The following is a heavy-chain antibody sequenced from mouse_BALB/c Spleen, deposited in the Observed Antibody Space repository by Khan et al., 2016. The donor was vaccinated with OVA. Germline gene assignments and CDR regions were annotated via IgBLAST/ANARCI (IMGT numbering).Heavy chain of an antibody. D-gene: IGHD1-1*01. J-gene: IGHJ2*01. CDR3: ARHEYYYGSRPYFDY. CDR2: ISSGGSYT. V-gene: IGHV5-9-3*01. CDR1: GITFSRYS. Sequence: EVELVESGGGLVKPGGSLKLSCVASGITFSRYSMSWVRQTPEKRLEWVASISSGGSYTYYPDSVKGRFTLSRDNAENTLYLQMSSLRSEDTAIYYCARHEYYYGSRPYFDYWGQGTTLTVSS.